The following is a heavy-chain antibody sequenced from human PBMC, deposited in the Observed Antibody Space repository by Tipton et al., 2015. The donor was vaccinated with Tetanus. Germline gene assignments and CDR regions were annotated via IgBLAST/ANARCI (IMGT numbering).Heavy chain of an antibody. J-gene: IGHJ5*02. V-gene: IGHV1-69*06. D-gene: IGHD3-10*01. CDR2: IIPVFGTI. CDR3: AGGWVRWYEP. CDR1: GGSFSTYI. Sequence: QLVQSGAEVKKPGSSVKVSCETSGGSFSTYITSWVRQAPGQGLEWMGSIIPVFGTITYAQKFQGRVTITADKSTNTAHMSLSSLRSEDTAVYSCAGGWVRWYEPWGRGTLVSVSS.